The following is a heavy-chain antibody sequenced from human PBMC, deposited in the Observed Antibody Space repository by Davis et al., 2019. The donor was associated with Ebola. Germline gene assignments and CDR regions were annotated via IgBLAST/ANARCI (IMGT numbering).Heavy chain of an antibody. V-gene: IGHV3-53*01. D-gene: IGHD3-10*01. CDR2: IYSRGST. J-gene: IGHJ4*02. CDR3: AAEGRSSRPGY. CDR1: GFTVSSNY. Sequence: PGGSLTLSCAASGFTVSSNYMSWVRQAPGKGLEWVSDIYSRGSTNYAGSVKGRFTISRDNSKNTLHLQMNSLRAEDTAIYYCAAEGRSSRPGYWDQGTLVTVSS.